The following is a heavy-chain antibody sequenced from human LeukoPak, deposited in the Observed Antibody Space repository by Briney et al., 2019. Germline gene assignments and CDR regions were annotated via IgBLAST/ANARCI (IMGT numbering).Heavy chain of an antibody. D-gene: IGHD1-26*01. J-gene: IGHJ6*02. CDR2: IYAGDSES. Sequence: GESLKISCKGSGYSFTRYWIGWVRQMPGKGLEWMGIIYAGDSESRYSPSFQGQVIISVDKSISTAYLQWSSLKASDSAMYYCAKSGGRHYGMDVWGQGTTVTVSS. CDR1: GYSFTRYW. V-gene: IGHV5-51*01. CDR3: AKSGGRHYGMDV.